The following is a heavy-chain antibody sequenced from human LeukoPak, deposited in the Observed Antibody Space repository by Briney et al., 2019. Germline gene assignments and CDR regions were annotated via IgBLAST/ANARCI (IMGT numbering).Heavy chain of an antibody. D-gene: IGHD3-22*01. CDR1: AFTCDSIG. CDR2: LWYDGSNK. J-gene: IGHJ3*02. Sequence: RTLSFYCTAYAFTCDSIGMHRHPHAPGLGLMGLIILWYDGSNKDYTDSVKGRFTISRDDSKNTVYLQMNSLRAEDTAVYYCARDDGDRSGYHDAFDIWGQGTMVTVSS. CDR3: ARDDGDRSGYHDAFDI. V-gene: IGHV3-33*08.